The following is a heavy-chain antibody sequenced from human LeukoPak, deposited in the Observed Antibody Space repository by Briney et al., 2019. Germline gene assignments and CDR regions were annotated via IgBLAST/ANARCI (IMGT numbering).Heavy chain of an antibody. D-gene: IGHD4-17*01. J-gene: IGHJ6*02. CDR1: GGSFSGYY. CDR3: ARGATVTKKGGVGPATAYGMDV. V-gene: IGHV4-34*01. Sequence: SETLSLTCAVYGGSFSGYYWSWIRQPPGKGLEWIGEINHSGSTNYNPSLKSRVTISVDTSKNQFSLKLSSVTAADTAVYYCARGATVTKKGGVGPATAYGMDVWGQGTTVTVSS. CDR2: INHSGST.